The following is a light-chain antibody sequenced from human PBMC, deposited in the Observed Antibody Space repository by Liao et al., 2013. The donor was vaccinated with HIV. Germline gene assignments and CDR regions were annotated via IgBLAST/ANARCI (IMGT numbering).Light chain of an antibody. Sequence: SFVLTQPPSVSVAPGQTATITCGGDSIGSDTVHWYRQKPGQSPLLVIYQDDKRPSTIPERFSGSNSGNTATLTITGTQALDEADYYCQTWDSSTVVFGGGTKLTVL. V-gene: IGLV3-21*01. J-gene: IGLJ3*02. CDR3: QTWDSSTVV. CDR1: SIGSDT. CDR2: QDD.